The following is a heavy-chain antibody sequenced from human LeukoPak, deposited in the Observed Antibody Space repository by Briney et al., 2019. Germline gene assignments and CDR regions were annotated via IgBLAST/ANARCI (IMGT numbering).Heavy chain of an antibody. CDR3: ARVEEGYGSGRRENYYYYMDV. CDR2: IYTSGNT. Sequence: SETLSLTCTVSGGSFSIYYWSWIRQPAGKGLEWIGRIYTSGNTYYNPSLKSRVTMSVDTSKNQFSLKLSSVTAADTAVYYCARVEEGYGSGRRENYYYYMDVWGKGTTVTISS. J-gene: IGHJ6*03. V-gene: IGHV4-4*07. D-gene: IGHD3-10*01. CDR1: GGSFSIYY.